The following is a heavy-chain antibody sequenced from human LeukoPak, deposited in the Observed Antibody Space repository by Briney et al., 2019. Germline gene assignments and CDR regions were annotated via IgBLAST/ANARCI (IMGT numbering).Heavy chain of an antibody. Sequence: KPSETLSLTCAVYGGSFSGYYWSWIRQPPGKGLEWIGEINHSGSTNYNPSLKSRVTISVDTSKNQFSLKLSSVTAADTAVYYCARVQGDYYYYGMDVWGQGTTVTVSS. CDR1: GGSFSGYY. D-gene: IGHD1-26*01. CDR3: ARVQGDYYYYGMDV. V-gene: IGHV4-34*01. CDR2: INHSGST. J-gene: IGHJ6*02.